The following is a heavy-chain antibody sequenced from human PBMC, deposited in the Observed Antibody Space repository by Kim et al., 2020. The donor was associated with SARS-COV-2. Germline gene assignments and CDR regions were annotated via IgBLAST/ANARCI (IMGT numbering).Heavy chain of an antibody. CDR2: IYYSGST. J-gene: IGHJ4*02. CDR3: ARWGYSYFDY. CDR1: GGSISSSSYY. D-gene: IGHD5-18*01. V-gene: IGHV4-39*07. Sequence: SETLSLTCTVSGGSISSSSYYWGWIRQPPGKGLEWIGSIYYSGSTYYNPSLKSRVTISVDTSKNQFSLKLSSVTAADTAVYYCARWGYSYFDYWGQGTLVTVSS.